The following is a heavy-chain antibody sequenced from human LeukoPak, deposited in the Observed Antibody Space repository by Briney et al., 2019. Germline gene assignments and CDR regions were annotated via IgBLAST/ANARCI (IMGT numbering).Heavy chain of an antibody. J-gene: IGHJ4*02. CDR1: GGSISSGDYY. D-gene: IGHD6-6*01. V-gene: IGHV4-30-4*01. Sequence: SETLSLTCTVSGGSISSGDYYWSWIRQPPGKGLEWVGYIYYSGSTYYNPSLKSRVTISVDTSKNQFSLKLSSVTAADTAVYYSARDGSSSVYWGQGTLVTVSS. CDR2: IYYSGST. CDR3: ARDGSSSVY.